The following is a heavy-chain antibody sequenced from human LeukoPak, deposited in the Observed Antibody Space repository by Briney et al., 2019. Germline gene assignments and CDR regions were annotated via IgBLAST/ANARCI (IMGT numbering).Heavy chain of an antibody. CDR2: IYPGDSDT. CDR3: ASHTGYSSSRDAFDI. CDR1: GYSFTSYW. J-gene: IGHJ3*02. V-gene: IGHV5-51*01. Sequence: GESLKISCKGSGYSFTSYWIGWVRQMPGKGLEWMGIIYPGDSDTRYSPSFQGQVTISADKSISTAYLQWSSLKASDTAMYYCASHTGYSSSRDAFDIWGQGTMVTVSS. D-gene: IGHD6-13*01.